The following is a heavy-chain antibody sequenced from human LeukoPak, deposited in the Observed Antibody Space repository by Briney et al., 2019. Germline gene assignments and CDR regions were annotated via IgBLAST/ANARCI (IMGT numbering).Heavy chain of an antibody. D-gene: IGHD3-3*01. CDR3: AKDSTVSGSYYGMDV. CDR1: GFTFSSYA. CDR2: ISGSGGST. V-gene: IGHV3-23*01. Sequence: GGALRISCAASGFTFSSYAMSWVRPAPGKGLEWVSTISGSGGSTYYADSVEGRFTISRDNSKNTLYLQMNSLRAEDTAVYYCAKDSTVSGSYYGMDVWGQGTTVTVSS. J-gene: IGHJ6*02.